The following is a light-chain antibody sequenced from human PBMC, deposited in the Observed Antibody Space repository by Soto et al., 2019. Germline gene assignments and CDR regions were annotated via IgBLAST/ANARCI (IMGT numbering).Light chain of an antibody. CDR3: QQYNSYPWT. J-gene: IGKJ1*01. V-gene: IGKV1-5*01. Sequence: DIQMTQSPSTLSASLSHRFTINYRASQSISSWLAWYQQKPGKAPKLLIYDASSLESGVPSRFSGSGSGTEFTLTITSLQPDDFATYYCQQYNSYPWTFGQGTKVDIK. CDR1: QSISSW. CDR2: DAS.